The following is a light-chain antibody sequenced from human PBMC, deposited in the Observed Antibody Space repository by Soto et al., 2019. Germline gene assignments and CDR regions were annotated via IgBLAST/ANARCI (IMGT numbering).Light chain of an antibody. J-gene: IGKJ1*01. Sequence: DIQMTQAPSTLSSSVGYRVTITCRASQSISSWLAWYQQKPGKAPKLLIYKASSLESGVQSRFRGSGSGTELTLTIRSLQPDDFATYYCKQYNSFWTFGQGTKVDIK. CDR3: KQYNSFWT. CDR1: QSISSW. V-gene: IGKV1-5*03. CDR2: KAS.